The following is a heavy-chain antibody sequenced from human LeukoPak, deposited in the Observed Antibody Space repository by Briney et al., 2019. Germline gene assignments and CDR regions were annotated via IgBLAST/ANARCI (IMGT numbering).Heavy chain of an antibody. CDR3: ARVNYCDDS. J-gene: IGHJ5*01. Sequence: PGGSLRLSCAASGFTFSDYWMHWVRQAPGKGLVWVSRITSDGSNTTYADSVKGRFTISRDNAKNTLYLQMNSLRAEDTAVYYCARVNYCDDSWGQGTLVTVSS. V-gene: IGHV3-74*03. D-gene: IGHD4-17*01. CDR2: ITSDGSNT. CDR1: GFTFSDYW.